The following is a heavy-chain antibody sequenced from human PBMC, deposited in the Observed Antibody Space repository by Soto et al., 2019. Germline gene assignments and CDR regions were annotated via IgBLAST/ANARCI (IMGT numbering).Heavy chain of an antibody. CDR2: IIPILGIA. V-gene: IGHV1-69*04. D-gene: IGHD6-6*01. J-gene: IGHJ4*02. CDR3: AKDALEQLAPYFDY. Sequence: GASAKVSCKASGGTFSSYTISWVRQAPGQGLEWMGRIIPILGIANYAQKFQGRVTITADKSTSTAYMELSSLRSEDTAVYYCAKDALEQLAPYFDYWRQGTLVTVSS. CDR1: GGTFSSYT.